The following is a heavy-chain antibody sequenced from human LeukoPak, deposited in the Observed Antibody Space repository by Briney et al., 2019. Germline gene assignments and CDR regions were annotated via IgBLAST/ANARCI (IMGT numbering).Heavy chain of an antibody. J-gene: IGHJ4*02. Sequence: SETLSLTCAVYGGSFSGYYWSWIRQPPGKGLEWIGEINHSGGTNYNPSLKSRVTISVDTSKNQFSLKLSSVTAADTAVYYCAREGYWNDFDYWGQGTLVTVSS. CDR2: INHSGGT. D-gene: IGHD1-1*01. CDR3: AREGYWNDFDY. V-gene: IGHV4-34*01. CDR1: GGSFSGYY.